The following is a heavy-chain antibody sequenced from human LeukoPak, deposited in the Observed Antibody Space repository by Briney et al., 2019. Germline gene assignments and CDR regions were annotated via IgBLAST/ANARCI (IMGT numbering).Heavy chain of an antibody. CDR1: GFTFGDYA. CDR2: IRSKAYGGTT. Sequence: GGSLRLSCTASGFTFGDYAMSWVRQAPGKGLEWVGFIRSKAYGGTTEYAASVKGRFTISRDDSKSIAYLQMNSLKTEDTAVYYCTRDQWVWLGELSRNYYFDYWGQGTLVTVSS. J-gene: IGHJ4*02. V-gene: IGHV3-49*04. CDR3: TRDQWVWLGELSRNYYFDY. D-gene: IGHD3-10*01.